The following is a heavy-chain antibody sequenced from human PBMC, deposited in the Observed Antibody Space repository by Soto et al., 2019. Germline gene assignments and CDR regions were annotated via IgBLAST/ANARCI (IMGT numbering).Heavy chain of an antibody. D-gene: IGHD3-3*01. CDR3: ARLFGGSIPFRFDP. V-gene: IGHV5-51*01. CDR1: GYSFSSFW. CDR2: IYPGDSNT. J-gene: IGHJ5*02. Sequence: ESLKISCTSSGYSFSSFWIGWVRHVPGKGLEWIGIIYPGDSNTIYSLSFQGRVTISADKSISTAYLQWSTLKASDTAMYYCARLFGGSIPFRFDPWGQGTLVTVSS.